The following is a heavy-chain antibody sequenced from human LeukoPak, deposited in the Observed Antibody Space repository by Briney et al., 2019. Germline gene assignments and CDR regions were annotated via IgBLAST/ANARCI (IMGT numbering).Heavy chain of an antibody. J-gene: IGHJ4*02. D-gene: IGHD6-6*01. CDR2: IHHSGNT. CDR1: GDSVSNKNW. Sequence: SETLSLTCGVSGDSVSNKNWWNWVRPPPGKGLEWIGEIHHSGNTNYNSSLKSRVTISVDTSKNQISLKLTSVTAADTAVYYCARGVGSIAGPYWGQGTLVIVSS. CDR3: ARGVGSIAGPY. V-gene: IGHV4-4*02.